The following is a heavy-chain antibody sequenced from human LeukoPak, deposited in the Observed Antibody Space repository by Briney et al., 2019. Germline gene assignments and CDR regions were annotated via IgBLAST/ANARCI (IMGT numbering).Heavy chain of an antibody. Sequence: GESLKISCKGSGYSFTTYWIGWVRQMPGKGLEWMGIIYPGDSDSRYSPSFQGQVTISVDKSISTAYLQWSSLKASVTAMYYCARLITMVRGVIHYYYGMDVWGKGTTVTVSS. CDR2: IYPGDSDS. D-gene: IGHD3-10*01. V-gene: IGHV5-51*01. CDR1: GYSFTTYW. J-gene: IGHJ6*04. CDR3: ARLITMVRGVIHYYYGMDV.